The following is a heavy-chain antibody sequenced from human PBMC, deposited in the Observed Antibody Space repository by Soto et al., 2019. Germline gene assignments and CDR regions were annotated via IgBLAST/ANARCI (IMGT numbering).Heavy chain of an antibody. D-gene: IGHD3-10*01. CDR2: IYHSGST. V-gene: IGHV4-4*02. CDR3: ARDLRWFRENSAFDI. CDR1: SGSISSSNW. J-gene: IGHJ3*02. Sequence: QVQLQESGPGLVKPSGTLSLTCTVSSGSISSSNWWSWVRQPPGKGLEWIGEIYHSGSTNYNPSLKSRVTISVDKSKNQCSLKLSSVTAADTALYYCARDLRWFRENSAFDIWGQGTMVTVSS.